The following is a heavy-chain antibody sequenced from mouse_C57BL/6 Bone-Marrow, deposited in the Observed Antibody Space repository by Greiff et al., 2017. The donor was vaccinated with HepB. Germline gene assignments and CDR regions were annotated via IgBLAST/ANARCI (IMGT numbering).Heavy chain of an antibody. CDR2: LWSGGST. J-gene: IGHJ3*01. D-gene: IGHD1-1*01. CDR3: ARRGGSSRALFAY. V-gene: IGHV2-2*01. CDR1: GFSLTSYG. Sequence: QVHVKQSGPGLVQPSQSLSITCTVSGFSLTSYGVHWVRQSPGKGLEWLGVLWSGGSTDYNAAFMSRLSISKDNSKSQVFFKMTSLQADETAIYYCARRGGSSRALFAYWGQGTLVTVSA.